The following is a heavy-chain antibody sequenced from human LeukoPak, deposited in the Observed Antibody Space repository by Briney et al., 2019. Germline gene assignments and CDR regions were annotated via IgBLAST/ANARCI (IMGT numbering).Heavy chain of an antibody. V-gene: IGHV3-23*01. CDR2: ISSSTLKI. J-gene: IGHJ4*02. Sequence: GGSLRLSCAASGFTFSKYAMTWVRQAPGKGLEWVSAISSSTLKIYYADSVKGRFTISRDNSKNTLYLQMNSLRAEDTAVYYCAKNLLLKDCDSSGYHARGGFDYWGQGTLVTVSS. CDR3: AKNLLLKDCDSSGYHARGGFDY. D-gene: IGHD3-22*01. CDR1: GFTFSKYA.